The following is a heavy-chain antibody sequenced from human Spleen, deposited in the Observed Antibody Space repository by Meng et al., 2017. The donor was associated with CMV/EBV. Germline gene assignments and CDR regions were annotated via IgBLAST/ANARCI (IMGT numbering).Heavy chain of an antibody. CDR3: ASYSVFGVVSWFDP. CDR2: IYHSGST. Sequence: SETLSLTCTVSGYSISSGYYWGWIRQPPGKGLEWIGSIYHSGSTYYNPSLKSRVTISVDTSKNQFSLKLSSVTAADTAVYYRASYSVFGVVSWFDPWGQGTLVTVSS. D-gene: IGHD3-3*01. V-gene: IGHV4-38-2*02. J-gene: IGHJ5*02. CDR1: GYSISSGYY.